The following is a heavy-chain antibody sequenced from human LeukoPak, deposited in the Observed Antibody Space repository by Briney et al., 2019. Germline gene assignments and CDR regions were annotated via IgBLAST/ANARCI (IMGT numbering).Heavy chain of an antibody. D-gene: IGHD6-13*01. Sequence: GGSLRLSCAASGFTFSSYAMSWVRQAPGKGLEWVSAISSSSSYIYYADSVKGRFTISRDNAKNSLYLQMDSLRAEDTAVYYCARDLEQQLVRRRGYYGMDVWGQGTTVTVSS. CDR3: ARDLEQQLVRRRGYYGMDV. J-gene: IGHJ6*02. CDR1: GFTFSSYA. CDR2: ISSSSSYI. V-gene: IGHV3-21*01.